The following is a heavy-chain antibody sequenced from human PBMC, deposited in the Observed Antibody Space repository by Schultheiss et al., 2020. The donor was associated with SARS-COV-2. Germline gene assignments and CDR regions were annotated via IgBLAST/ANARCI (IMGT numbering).Heavy chain of an antibody. J-gene: IGHJ4*02. CDR3: ARDDPYGSIYY. D-gene: IGHD3-10*01. Sequence: SETLSLTCAVYGGSFSGYYWSWIRQPPGKGLEWIGEINHSGSTNYNPSLKSRVTISVDTSKNQFSLKLSSVTAADTAVYYCARDDPYGSIYYWGQGTLVTVSS. CDR1: GGSFSGYY. CDR2: INHSGST. V-gene: IGHV4-34*01.